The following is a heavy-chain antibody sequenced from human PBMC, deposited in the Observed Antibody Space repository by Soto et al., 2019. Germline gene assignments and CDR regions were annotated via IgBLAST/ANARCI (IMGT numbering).Heavy chain of an antibody. CDR3: ARGGVNGKPGTNNWFDP. D-gene: IGHD6-13*01. Sequence: GESLKISCKGSGYSFTSYWIGWVRQMPGKGLEWMGIIYPGDSDTRYSPSFQGQVTISADKSISTAYLEWSSLKASDTAMYYCARGGVNGKPGTNNWFDPWGQGTLVTVSS. V-gene: IGHV5-51*01. CDR2: IYPGDSDT. CDR1: GYSFTSYW. J-gene: IGHJ5*02.